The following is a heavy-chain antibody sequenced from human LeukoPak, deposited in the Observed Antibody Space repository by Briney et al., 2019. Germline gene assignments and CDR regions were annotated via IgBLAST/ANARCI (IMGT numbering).Heavy chain of an antibody. D-gene: IGHD2-15*01. V-gene: IGHV3-30*02. CDR3: ARDGVATNDY. CDR1: GFTFNTYG. J-gene: IGHJ4*02. CDR2: IPYDGSNK. Sequence: GGSLRLSCAASGFTFNTYGMHWVRQAPGKGLEWVAFIPYDGSNKYYADSVKGRSTISRDNSKNTLYLQMNSLRAEDTAVYYCARDGVATNDYWGQGTLVTVSS.